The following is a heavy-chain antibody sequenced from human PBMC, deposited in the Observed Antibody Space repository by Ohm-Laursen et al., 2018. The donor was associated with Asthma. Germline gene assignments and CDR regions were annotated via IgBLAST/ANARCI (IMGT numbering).Heavy chain of an antibody. Sequence: SETLSLTRVVSGDSITNNYWWTWVRQPPGKWLEWIGQIFHGGGTNYRPSLKSRVTISLDKAKNQFSLNLTSVTAADTAVYYCVRDASGAYYGGHFDSWGQGSLVTVSS. CDR2: IFHGGGT. CDR3: VRDASGAYYGGHFDS. V-gene: IGHV4/OR15-8*01. CDR1: GDSITNNYW. J-gene: IGHJ4*02. D-gene: IGHD3-10*01.